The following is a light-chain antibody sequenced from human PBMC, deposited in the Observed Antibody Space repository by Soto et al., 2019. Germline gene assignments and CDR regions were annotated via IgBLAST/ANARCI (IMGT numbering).Light chain of an antibody. J-gene: IGKJ5*01. CDR3: QQRSNGIT. CDR2: GTS. Sequence: EIVMTQGPGTLSLSPGERATLSGTASQSVSSSYLAWYQQKPGQAPRLLIFGTSRRATGIPARFSGSGSGTDFTLTISSLEPEDFAVYYCQQRSNGITFGQGTRLEIK. V-gene: IGKV3D-20*02. CDR1: QSVSSSY.